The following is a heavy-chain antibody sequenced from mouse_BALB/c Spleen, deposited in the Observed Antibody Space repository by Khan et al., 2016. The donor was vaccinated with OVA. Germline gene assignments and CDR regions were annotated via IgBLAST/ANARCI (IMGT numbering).Heavy chain of an antibody. CDR3: ARGYDFFAY. CDR1: GYSFTAYY. CDR2: INPNTDNT. J-gene: IGHJ3*01. V-gene: IGHV1-26*01. D-gene: IGHD2-14*01. Sequence: EVQLQESGPDLVKTGASVKISCKASGYSFTAYYMNWVKLSHGKSLECIGSINPNTDNTNYNQKFKGKAILTVDTSSSTAYMELRSLTSEDSAVYFCARGYDFFAYWGQGTLVTVSA.